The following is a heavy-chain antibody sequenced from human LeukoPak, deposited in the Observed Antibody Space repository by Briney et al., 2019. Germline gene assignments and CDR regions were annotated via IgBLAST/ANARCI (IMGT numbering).Heavy chain of an antibody. J-gene: IGHJ3*02. Sequence: GGSLRLSCGASGFTFSNYWMNWVRQAPGKGLEWVANIKEDGSEKYYVDSVRGRFTISRDNAENSLFLQMNSLRAEDTAVYYCARDLQCGGDCHYDALDIWGQGTLVTVSS. CDR3: ARDLQCGGDCHYDALDI. CDR2: IKEDGSEK. V-gene: IGHV3-7*01. D-gene: IGHD2-21*02. CDR1: GFTFSNYW.